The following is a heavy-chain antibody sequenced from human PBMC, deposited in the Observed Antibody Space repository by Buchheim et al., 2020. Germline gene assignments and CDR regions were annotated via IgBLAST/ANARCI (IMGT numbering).Heavy chain of an antibody. Sequence: QVQLVQSGAEVKKPGSSVKVSCKASGGTFSSYAISWVRQAPGQGLEWMGRIIPILGIANYAQKFQGRVTITADKSTSTANMELSSLRSEDTAVYYCARTLIVVVPAALRNYYYYGMDVWGQGTT. V-gene: IGHV1-69*04. D-gene: IGHD2-2*01. CDR3: ARTLIVVVPAALRNYYYYGMDV. J-gene: IGHJ6*02. CDR1: GGTFSSYA. CDR2: IIPILGIA.